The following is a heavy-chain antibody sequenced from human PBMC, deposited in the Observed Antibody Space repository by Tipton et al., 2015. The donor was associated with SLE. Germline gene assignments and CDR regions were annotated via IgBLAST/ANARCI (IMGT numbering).Heavy chain of an antibody. Sequence: GSLRLSCAASGFTFSDYAMSWVRQAPGKGLEWVSTISGSGGNTYYADSVKGRFTISRDNAKNTLFLQMNNLRPEDTAVYYCARVLYDGYGWGPDGFDIWGQGTMVTVSS. CDR3: ARVLYDGYGWGPDGFDI. D-gene: IGHD3-16*01. CDR2: ISGSGGNT. J-gene: IGHJ3*02. CDR1: GFTFSDYA. V-gene: IGHV3-23*01.